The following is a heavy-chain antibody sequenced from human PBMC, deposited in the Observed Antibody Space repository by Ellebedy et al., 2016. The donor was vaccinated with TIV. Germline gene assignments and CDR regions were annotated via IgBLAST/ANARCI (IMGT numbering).Heavy chain of an antibody. J-gene: IGHJ4*02. D-gene: IGHD1-7*01. CDR1: GFTFSSYD. CDR3: AKLPVAYNWNYADDY. CDR2: ISYDANNK. V-gene: IGHV3-30*18. Sequence: PGGSLRLSCAASGFTFSSYDMHWVRQAPGKGLEWVALISYDANNKYYADSVKGRFTVSRDTSRNTLYLQMSSLRAEDTAVYYCAKLPVAYNWNYADDYWGQGTLVTVSS.